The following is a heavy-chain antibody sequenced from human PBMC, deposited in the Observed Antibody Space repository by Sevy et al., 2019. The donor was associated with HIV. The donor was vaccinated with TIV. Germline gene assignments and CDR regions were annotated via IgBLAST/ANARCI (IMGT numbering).Heavy chain of an antibody. D-gene: IGHD1-7*01. CDR1: GFTFSSYA. V-gene: IGHV3-23*01. CDR3: AKTLNWNYLKHFDY. Sequence: GGSLRLSCAASGFTFSSYAMSWVRQAPGKGLEWVSAISGSGGSTYYADSVKGRFTISRDNSKNTLYLQMNSLRAEDTAIYYCAKTLNWNYLKHFDYWGQGTLVTVSS. CDR2: ISGSGGST. J-gene: IGHJ4*02.